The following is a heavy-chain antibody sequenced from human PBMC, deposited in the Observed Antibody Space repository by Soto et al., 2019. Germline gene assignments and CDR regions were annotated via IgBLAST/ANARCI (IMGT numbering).Heavy chain of an antibody. D-gene: IGHD6-19*01. CDR1: GFTFSSYG. CDR3: ARVLSSGWSYFDY. Sequence: GGSLRLSCAASGFTFSSYGMHWVRQAPGKGLEWVAIIWYDGSKKYYADSVKGRFTISRDNSKNTLYVEMNSLRAEGTAVYYCARVLSSGWSYFDYWGQGILVTVSS. CDR2: IWYDGSKK. V-gene: IGHV3-33*01. J-gene: IGHJ4*02.